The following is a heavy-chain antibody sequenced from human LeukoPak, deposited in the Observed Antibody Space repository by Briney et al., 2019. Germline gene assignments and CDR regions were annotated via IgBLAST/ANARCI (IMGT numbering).Heavy chain of an antibody. D-gene: IGHD6-13*01. CDR2: MNPNSGNT. J-gene: IGHJ5*02. CDR1: GYTFTSYD. V-gene: IGHV1-8*01. Sequence: ASVKVSCKASGYTFTSYDINWVRQATGQGLEWMGWMNPNSGNTGYAQKFQGRVTMTGNTSISTAYMELGSLRSEDTAVYYCARAPTRYSSSRYPHGFDPWGQGTLVTVSS. CDR3: ARAPTRYSSSRYPHGFDP.